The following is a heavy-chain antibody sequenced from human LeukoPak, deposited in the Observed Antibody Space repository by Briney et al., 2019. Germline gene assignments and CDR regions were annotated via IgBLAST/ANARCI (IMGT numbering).Heavy chain of an antibody. Sequence: ASVKVSCKASGYTFTGYYMHWVRQAPGQGLEWMGWIYPNSGATRYAQKFQGRVTMTRDTSISTAYMELSGLRSDDTAVYYCGTLLSNGPFDYWGQGSLVTVSS. CDR3: GTLLSNGPFDY. CDR2: IYPNSGAT. V-gene: IGHV1-2*02. CDR1: GYTFTGYY. J-gene: IGHJ4*02.